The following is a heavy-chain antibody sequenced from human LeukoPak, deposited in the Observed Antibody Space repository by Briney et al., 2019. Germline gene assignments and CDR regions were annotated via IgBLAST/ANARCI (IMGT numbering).Heavy chain of an antibody. CDR2: IYYSGST. J-gene: IGHJ6*03. CDR3: ARVTHYGYYYYMDV. Sequence: SETLSLTCTVSGGSISSGDYYWSWIRQPPGKGLEWIGYIYYSGSTYYNPSLKSRVTISVDTSKNQFSLKLSSVTAADTAVYYCARVTHYGYYYYMDVWGKGTTVTVSS. V-gene: IGHV4-30-4*08. D-gene: IGHD4-17*01. CDR1: GGSISSGDYY.